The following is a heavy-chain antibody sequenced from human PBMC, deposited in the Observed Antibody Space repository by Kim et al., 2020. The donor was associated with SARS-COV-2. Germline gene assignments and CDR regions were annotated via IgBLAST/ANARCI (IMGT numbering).Heavy chain of an antibody. CDR1: GFNFNSYS. J-gene: IGHJ6*02. CDR3: ARCPLSMTMVRGMITTTLFDYYNMDA. V-gene: IGHV3-48*02. D-gene: IGHD3-10*01. Sequence: GSLRLSCTVSGFNFNSYSMNLVRQAPGKGLEWVSYISSSSSTVYYAGSVRGRFTISRDNAKNSLFLQMNSLRDDDTAVYYCARCPLSMTMVRGMITTTLFDYYNMDAWGQGTTVTVSS. CDR2: ISSSSSTV.